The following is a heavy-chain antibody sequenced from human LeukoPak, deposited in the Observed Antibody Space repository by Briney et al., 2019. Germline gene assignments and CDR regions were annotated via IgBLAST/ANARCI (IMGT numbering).Heavy chain of an antibody. D-gene: IGHD6-6*01. Sequence: SGGSLRLSCAASGFTFSSYGIHWVRQAPGKGLEWVAVIWYDGSNKYYADSVKGRFTISRDNSKNTLYLQMNSLRAEDTAVYYCARIGIAARQADYWGQGTLVTVSS. CDR3: ARIGIAARQADY. CDR2: IWYDGSNK. J-gene: IGHJ4*02. V-gene: IGHV3-33*01. CDR1: GFTFSSYG.